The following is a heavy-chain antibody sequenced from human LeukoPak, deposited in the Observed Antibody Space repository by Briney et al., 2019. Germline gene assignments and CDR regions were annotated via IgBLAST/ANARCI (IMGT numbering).Heavy chain of an antibody. J-gene: IGHJ4*02. V-gene: IGHV3-23*01. CDR1: GFTFSSYA. Sequence: QPGGSLRLSCAASGFTFSSYAMSWVRQAPGKGLEWVSVISGSGGNTYYADSVKGRFTISRDNSKNTLYLQMNSLRAEDTAIHYCAKDGKGAPVAGTGYFDYWGQGTLVTVSS. D-gene: IGHD6-19*01. CDR2: ISGSGGNT. CDR3: AKDGKGAPVAGTGYFDY.